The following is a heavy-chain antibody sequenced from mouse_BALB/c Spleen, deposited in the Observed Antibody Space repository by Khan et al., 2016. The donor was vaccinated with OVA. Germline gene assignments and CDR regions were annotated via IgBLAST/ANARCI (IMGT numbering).Heavy chain of an antibody. V-gene: IGHV1S132*01. Sequence: QIQLVQSGAELVKPGASVKLSCKTPGYTFTSYWIQWVKQRPGQGLGWIGQIFPGTGTTYYNENFKGKATLTIDTSSTTAYMQLSSLTSEDSAVYFCARGYFGNYEFAYWGQGTLVTVSA. CDR1: GYTFTSYW. CDR2: IFPGTGTT. CDR3: ARGYFGNYEFAY. J-gene: IGHJ3*01. D-gene: IGHD2-1*01.